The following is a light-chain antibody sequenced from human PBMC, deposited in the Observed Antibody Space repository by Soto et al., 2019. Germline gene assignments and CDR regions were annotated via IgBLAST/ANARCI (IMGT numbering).Light chain of an antibody. CDR3: QQRSNWPT. J-gene: IGKJ4*01. V-gene: IGKV3-11*01. CDR1: QSVSSY. Sequence: EIVLTQSPATLSLSPGERATLSCRASQSVSSYLAWYQQKPGQAPRLLIYDASNRATGIPARFSGSRSGTDFTLTISSLEPEDFAVYYCQQRSNWPTFGGGTKVDIK. CDR2: DAS.